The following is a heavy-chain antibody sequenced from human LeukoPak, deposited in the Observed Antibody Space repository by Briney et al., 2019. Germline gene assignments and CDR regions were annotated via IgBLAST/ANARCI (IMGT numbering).Heavy chain of an antibody. CDR2: VNLQGST. J-gene: IGHJ4*02. CDR1: GGSISNTDW. V-gene: IGHV4-4*02. CDR3: AREGGPYRPIDY. Sequence: PSETLSLTCAVSGGSISNTDWWTLLRQPPGKGLEWFGEVNLQGSTNYNPSLKSRFAISVDNSKNHISLKLTSVTAADTAVYYCAREGGPYRPIDYSGQGTLVTVAS.